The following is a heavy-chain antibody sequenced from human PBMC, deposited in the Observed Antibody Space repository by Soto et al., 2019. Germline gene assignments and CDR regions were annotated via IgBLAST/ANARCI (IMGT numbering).Heavy chain of an antibody. CDR3: ARDIGGNYYDSSGPYY. V-gene: IGHV3-30-3*01. CDR1: GFTFSSYA. Sequence: QVQLVESGGGVVQPGRSLRLSCAASGFTFSSYAMHWVRQAPGKGLEWVAVISYDGSNKYYADSVKGRFTISRDNSKNTLYLQMNSLRAEDMAVYYCARDIGGNYYDSSGPYYWGQGTLVTVSS. D-gene: IGHD3-22*01. J-gene: IGHJ4*02. CDR2: ISYDGSNK.